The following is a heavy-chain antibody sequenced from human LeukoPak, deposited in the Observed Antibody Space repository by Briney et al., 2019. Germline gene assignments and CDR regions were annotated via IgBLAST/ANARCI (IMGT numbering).Heavy chain of an antibody. CDR1: GGSISSYY. CDR2: IYYSGST. V-gene: IGHV4-59*01. D-gene: IGHD6-6*01. J-gene: IGHJ4*02. CDR3: ARGRRSSSTPFDY. Sequence: PSETLSLTCTVSGGSISSYYWSWIRQPPGKGLEWIGYIYYSGSTNYNPSLKSRVTISVDTSKNQFSLKLSSVTAADTAVYYCARGRRSSSTPFDYWGQGTLVTVSS.